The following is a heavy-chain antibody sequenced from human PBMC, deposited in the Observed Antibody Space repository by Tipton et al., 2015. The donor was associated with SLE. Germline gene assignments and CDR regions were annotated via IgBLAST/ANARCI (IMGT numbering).Heavy chain of an antibody. Sequence: LRLSCTVSGGSISSYYWSWIRQPPGKGLEWIGYIYYSGSTNYNPSLKSRVTISVDTSKSQFSLRLSSVTAAGTAMYYCARVVVATTKPLHFDYWGQGTLVTVSS. D-gene: IGHD5-12*01. J-gene: IGHJ4*02. CDR2: IYYSGST. CDR3: ARVVVATTKPLHFDY. V-gene: IGHV4-59*01. CDR1: GGSISSYY.